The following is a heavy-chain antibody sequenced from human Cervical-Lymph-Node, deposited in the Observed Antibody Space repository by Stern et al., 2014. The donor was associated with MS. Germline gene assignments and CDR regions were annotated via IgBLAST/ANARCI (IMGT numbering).Heavy chain of an antibody. D-gene: IGHD3-3*01. CDR1: GYTFIGYY. CDR2: INPDPGDP. J-gene: IGHJ4*02. V-gene: IGHV1-2*06. CDR3: LGGYFDF. Sequence: QDQLVQSGPEVKKPGASVKVSCKASGYTFIGYYMHWVRQAPGHSLEWMGRINPDPGDPHYAQKFQGRVTMTGDTSISTAYMELKRLTSDDTAVYFCLGGYFDFWGQGTLVTVSS.